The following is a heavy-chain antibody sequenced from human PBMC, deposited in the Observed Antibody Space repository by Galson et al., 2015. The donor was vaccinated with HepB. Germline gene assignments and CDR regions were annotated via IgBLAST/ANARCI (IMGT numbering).Heavy chain of an antibody. J-gene: IGHJ3*02. V-gene: IGHV1-2*06. CDR3: AKQAYGHDAFDI. Sequence: SVKVSCKASGYIFTDYYMHWVRQAPGQGLEWMGRITPNSGDTNFAQEFQGRVTMTRDTSISTAYMEVNSLRSDDTAVYYCAKQAYGHDAFDIWGQGTMVTVSS. D-gene: IGHD2-21*01. CDR2: ITPNSGDT. CDR1: GYIFTDYY.